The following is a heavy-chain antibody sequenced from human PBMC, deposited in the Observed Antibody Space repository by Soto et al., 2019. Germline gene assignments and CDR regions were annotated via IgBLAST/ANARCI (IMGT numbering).Heavy chain of an antibody. CDR2: LYWDDAK. D-gene: IGHD5-12*01. V-gene: IGHV2-5*02. CDR1: GLSLSTSGVG. CDR3: AHRRKRWLQPYYSFDY. J-gene: IGHJ4*02. Sequence: QITLKESGPTLVKHTQTLTLTCTFSGLSLSTSGVGVGCIRQPPGKALEWLALLYWDDAKRYSPSLKSRLTITKDTSKNQVVLTMTNMDPVDTATYYCAHRRKRWLQPYYSFDYWGQGTLVTVSS.